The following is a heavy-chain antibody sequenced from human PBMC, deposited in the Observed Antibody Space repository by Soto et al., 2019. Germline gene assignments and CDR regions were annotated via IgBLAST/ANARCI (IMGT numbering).Heavy chain of an antibody. V-gene: IGHV3-7*05. CDR3: GRGRPQFDY. CDR2: IKQDGSET. CDR1: GFTFTSYW. Sequence: SLRLSCAASGFTFTSYWMSWARQAPGKGLEWVANIKQDGSETNYVDSVKGRFTISRDNAKNSLYLQMNNLRAEDTAVYYCGRGRPQFDYWGQGTLVTVSS. J-gene: IGHJ4*02.